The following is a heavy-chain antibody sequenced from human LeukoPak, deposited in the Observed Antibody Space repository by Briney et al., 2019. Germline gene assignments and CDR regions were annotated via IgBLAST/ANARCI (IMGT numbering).Heavy chain of an antibody. D-gene: IGHD4-17*01. CDR2: ISSSSRII. CDR3: ARDRGGDYGDYYDY. Sequence: GGSLRLSCAASGFTFSDFSMNEVRQAPGKGLQWFSYISSSSRIIYYADSVKGRFTISRDNAKNSLYLQMNSLSDEDTAVYYCARDRGGDYGDYYDYWGQGTLVTVSS. J-gene: IGHJ4*02. CDR1: GFTFSDFS. V-gene: IGHV3-48*02.